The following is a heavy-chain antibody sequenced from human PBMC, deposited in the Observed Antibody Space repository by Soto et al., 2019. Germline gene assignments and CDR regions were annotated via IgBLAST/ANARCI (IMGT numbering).Heavy chain of an antibody. Sequence: SETLSLTCTVSGDSITTHDFFWGWIRRHPGQGLEWIGNISHSGSTYYNPSLKSRVTISVDTSKNQFSLKLSSVTAADTAVYYCARGWYYDSSGYSEYYYYGMDVWGQGTTVTVSS. V-gene: IGHV4-31*03. CDR2: ISHSGST. CDR1: GDSITTHDFF. J-gene: IGHJ6*02. D-gene: IGHD3-22*01. CDR3: ARGWYYDSSGYSEYYYYGMDV.